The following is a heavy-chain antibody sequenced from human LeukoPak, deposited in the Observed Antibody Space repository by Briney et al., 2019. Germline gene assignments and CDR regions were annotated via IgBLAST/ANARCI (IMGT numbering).Heavy chain of an antibody. J-gene: IGHJ5*02. V-gene: IGHV3-7*01. CDR3: ARDLEEDCSSTSCYVNWFDP. CDR2: IKQDGSEK. D-gene: IGHD2-2*01. CDR1: GFTFSSYW. Sequence: PGGSLRLSCAASGFTFSSYWMSWVRQAPGKGLEWVANIKQDGSEKYYVDSVKGRFTISRDNAKNSLYLQMNSLRAEDTAVYYCARDLEEDCSSTSCYVNWFDPWGQGTLVTVSS.